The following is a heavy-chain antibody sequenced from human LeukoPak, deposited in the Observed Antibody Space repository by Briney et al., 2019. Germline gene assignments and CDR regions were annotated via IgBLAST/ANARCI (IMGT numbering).Heavy chain of an antibody. CDR1: GYTFTSYG. D-gene: IGHD3-22*01. V-gene: IGHV1-18*01. J-gene: IGHJ4*02. CDR3: ARDVEMYYDSSAFGDY. CDR2: IRPYVGNT. Sequence: ASVKVSCKASGYTFTSYGISWVRQAPGQGLEWMGWIRPYVGNTNYAQKLQGRVTITTDTSTSTAYMELRSLRSDDTAIYYCARDVEMYYDSSAFGDYWGQGTLVTVSS.